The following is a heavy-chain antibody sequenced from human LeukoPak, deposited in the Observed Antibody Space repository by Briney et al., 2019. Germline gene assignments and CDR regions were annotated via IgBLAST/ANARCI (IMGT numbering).Heavy chain of an antibody. Sequence: ASMKLSCKASGYTFTGYYILWVRQAPGQGLEWMGWINPNSGGTDYAQKFQGRVTMTRDTSISTAYMELSRLRSDDTAVYYCARGESLERYFDWLLLRWGQGTLVTVSS. D-gene: IGHD3-9*01. CDR1: GYTFTGYY. CDR2: INPNSGGT. CDR3: ARGESLERYFDWLLLR. J-gene: IGHJ4*02. V-gene: IGHV1-2*02.